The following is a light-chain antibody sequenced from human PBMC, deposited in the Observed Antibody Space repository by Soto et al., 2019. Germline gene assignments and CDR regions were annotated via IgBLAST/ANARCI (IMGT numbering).Light chain of an antibody. V-gene: IGLV2-8*01. CDR2: EVN. J-gene: IGLJ1*01. Sequence: QSALTQPPCASGSPGQSVAISCTGTSSDVGGYNYVSWYQQHPGKAPKLMIYEVNKRPSGVPDRFSGSKSGNTASLTVSGLQAEDEADYYCSSYAGSCNVFGTGTKVNVL. CDR3: SSYAGSCNV. CDR1: SSDVGGYNY.